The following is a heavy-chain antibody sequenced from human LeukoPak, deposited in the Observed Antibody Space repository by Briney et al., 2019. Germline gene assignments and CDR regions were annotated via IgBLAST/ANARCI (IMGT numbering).Heavy chain of an antibody. CDR3: ARWRVTGDDAFDI. CDR1: GYTLTDYY. Sequence: AASLKVSFKASGYTLTDYYMHCVRQAPGQGVEWMGWINPNSGGTNYAQQFQGRVTMTRDTSISTAYMELSRLRSDDTAVYYCARWRVTGDDAFDIWGGGTMVSVSS. J-gene: IGHJ3*02. V-gene: IGHV1-2*02. D-gene: IGHD7-27*01. CDR2: INPNSGGT.